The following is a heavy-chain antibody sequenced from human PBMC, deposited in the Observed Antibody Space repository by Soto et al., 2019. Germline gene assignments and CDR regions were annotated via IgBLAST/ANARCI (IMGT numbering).Heavy chain of an antibody. Sequence: QVQLQESGPGLVKPSQTLSLTCTVSGGSISSGDYYWSWIRQPPGKGLEWIGNIYHSGGTFYNPSLKSRVTISVDTSKNQFSLTLRSVSVADAAVYYCAGDDSSGYFLDYWGQGTLVTVSS. V-gene: IGHV4-30-4*01. CDR2: IYHSGGT. D-gene: IGHD3-22*01. CDR3: AGDDSSGYFLDY. CDR1: GGSISSGDYY. J-gene: IGHJ4*01.